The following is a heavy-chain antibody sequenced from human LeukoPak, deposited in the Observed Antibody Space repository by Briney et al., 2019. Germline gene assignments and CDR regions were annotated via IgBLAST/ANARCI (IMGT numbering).Heavy chain of an antibody. D-gene: IGHD6-6*01. Sequence: GASVKVSCKASGYTFTGYYMHWVRQAPGQGLEWMGWINPNSGGTNYAQKFQGRVTMTRDTSISTAYMELSRLRSDDTAVYYCAGGSEYSSSSYSDYWGQGTLVTVSS. CDR3: AGGSEYSSSSYSDY. J-gene: IGHJ4*02. CDR2: INPNSGGT. V-gene: IGHV1-2*02. CDR1: GYTFTGYY.